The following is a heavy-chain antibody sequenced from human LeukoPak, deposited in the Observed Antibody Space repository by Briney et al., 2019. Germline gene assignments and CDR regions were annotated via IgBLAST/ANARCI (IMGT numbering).Heavy chain of an antibody. J-gene: IGHJ4*02. V-gene: IGHV3-49*04. CDR2: IRSKAYGGTT. Sequence: GRSLRLSCTASGFAFGDYAMSWVRQAPGNGLEWVGFIRSKAYGGTTEYAASVKGRFTISRDDSKSIAYLQMNSLKTEDTAVYYCTTYYDILTGYYTIDYWGQGTLDTVSS. D-gene: IGHD3-9*01. CDR3: TTYYDILTGYYTIDY. CDR1: GFAFGDYA.